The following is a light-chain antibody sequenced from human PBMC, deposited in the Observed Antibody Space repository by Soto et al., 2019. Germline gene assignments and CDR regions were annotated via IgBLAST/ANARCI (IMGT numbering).Light chain of an antibody. Sequence: DIQLTQSQSFLSASVGDRVTITCRARQGISSYLACYQQKPGKAPKLLIYAASTLQSGVPSRFRGSGSVTEFTLTISSLQPEDCATYYCQQRNTFPVTFGHGTRLEIK. CDR3: QQRNTFPVT. V-gene: IGKV1-9*01. J-gene: IGKJ5*01. CDR2: AAS. CDR1: QGISSY.